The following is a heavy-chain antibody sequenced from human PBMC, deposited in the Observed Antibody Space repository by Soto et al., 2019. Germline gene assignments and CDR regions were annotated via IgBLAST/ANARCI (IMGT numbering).Heavy chain of an antibody. V-gene: IGHV3-23*05. J-gene: IGHJ4*02. CDR1: GLPHSNFA. CDR2: IYGSGRGI. CDR3: AKGSYSGVYSDFDY. D-gene: IGHD1-26*01. Sequence: GGSLRLSCSGSGLPHSNFAMMWVRQAPGKGLECVSGIYGSGRGIEYADSVKGRFTLSRDNSKNTLYLQMNSLRAGDTAVYYCAKGSYSGVYSDFDYWGQGTLVTVSS.